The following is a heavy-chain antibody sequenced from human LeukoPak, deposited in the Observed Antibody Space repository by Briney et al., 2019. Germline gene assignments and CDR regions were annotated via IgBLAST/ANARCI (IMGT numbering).Heavy chain of an antibody. J-gene: IGHJ5*02. CDR2: INPNSGGT. D-gene: IGHD2-15*01. CDR3: ASHGYCSGGRCSTGYSYNWFDP. V-gene: IGHV1-2*02. CDR1: GYTFTGYY. Sequence: ASVKLSCKASGYTFTGYYMHWVRQAPGQGLEWMGWINPNSGGTNYAQRFQGRVTMTSDKSNKTAYMELSWLRSDDTAVYYCASHGYCSGGRCSTGYSYNWFDPWGQGTLVTVSS.